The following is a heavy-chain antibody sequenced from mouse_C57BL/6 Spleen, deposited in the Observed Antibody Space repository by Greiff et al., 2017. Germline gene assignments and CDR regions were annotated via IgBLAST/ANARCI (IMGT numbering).Heavy chain of an antibody. J-gene: IGHJ3*01. CDR1: GYAFRSSW. CDR2: IYPGDGDT. D-gene: IGHD1-1*01. Sequence: VQLQQSGPELVKPGASVKISCKASGYAFRSSWMNWVKQRPGKGLEWIGRIYPGDGDTNYNGKFKGKATLTADKSSSTAYMQLSSLTSEDSAVYFCARSNYYYGSPWFAYWGQGTLVTVSA. CDR3: ARSNYYYGSPWFAY. V-gene: IGHV1-82*01.